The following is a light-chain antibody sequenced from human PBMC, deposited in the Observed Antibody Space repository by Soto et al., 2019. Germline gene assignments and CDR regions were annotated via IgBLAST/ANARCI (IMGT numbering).Light chain of an antibody. CDR2: EVT. V-gene: IGLV2-8*01. CDR1: SRDVGGYNY. J-gene: IGLJ3*02. Sequence: QSVLTQPPSASGSPGQSVTISCTGTSRDVGGYNYVSWYQQYPRRAPKLTIYEVTKRPSGVPDRFSGSKSGNTASLTVSGLQAEDEADYYCSSYAASHNFYVVFGGGTKLTVL. CDR3: SSYAASHNFYVV.